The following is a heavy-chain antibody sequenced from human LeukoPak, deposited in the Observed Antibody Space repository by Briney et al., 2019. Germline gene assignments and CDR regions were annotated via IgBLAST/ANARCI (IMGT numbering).Heavy chain of an antibody. CDR3: ARESKSSRNFDY. CDR1: GFTFSSYS. Sequence: GGSLRLSCAASGFTFSSYSMNWVRQAPGKGLEWVSSISSSSSYIYYADSVKSRFTISRDNAKNSLYLQMNSLRAEDTAVYYCARESKSSRNFDYWGQGTLVTVSS. J-gene: IGHJ4*02. V-gene: IGHV3-21*01. CDR2: ISSSSSYI.